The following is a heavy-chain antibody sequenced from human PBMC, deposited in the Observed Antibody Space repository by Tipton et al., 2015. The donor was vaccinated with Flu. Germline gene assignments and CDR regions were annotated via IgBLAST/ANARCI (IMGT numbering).Heavy chain of an antibody. Sequence: TLSLTCIVSGGSISSPYYWGWFRQPPGKGLEWIGSISHGGGTYTNPSLKGRVVLSVDASMSKNEFSLTMTSVTASDTAVYYCARGPRGDTAMVSLGYWGPGILVTVSS. J-gene: IGHJ4*01. V-gene: IGHV4-38-2*02. D-gene: IGHD5-18*01. CDR2: ISHGGGT. CDR1: GGSISSPYY. CDR3: ARGPRGDTAMVSLGY.